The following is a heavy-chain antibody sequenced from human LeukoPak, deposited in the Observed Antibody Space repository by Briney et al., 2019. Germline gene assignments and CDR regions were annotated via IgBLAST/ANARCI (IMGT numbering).Heavy chain of an antibody. Sequence: ASVKVSCKASGYTFTSYGINWVRQAPGQGLEWMGWISAYNGDTNYAQKLQGRVTMTPDTSTSTAYMELRSMRSDDTAVYYCARDRITGTTPSSWFDPWGQGTLVTVSS. J-gene: IGHJ5*02. CDR2: ISAYNGDT. CDR3: ARDRITGTTPSSWFDP. D-gene: IGHD1/OR15-1a*01. V-gene: IGHV1-18*01. CDR1: GYTFTSYG.